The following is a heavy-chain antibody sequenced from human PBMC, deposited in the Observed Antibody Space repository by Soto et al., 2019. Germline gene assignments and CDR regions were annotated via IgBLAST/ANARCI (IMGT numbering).Heavy chain of an antibody. CDR1: GGSVSSGSYY. V-gene: IGHV4-61*01. Sequence: PSETLSLTCTVSGGSVSSGSYYWSWIRQPPGKGLEWIGYIYYSGSTNYNPSLKSRVTISVDTSKNQFSLKLSSVTAADTAVYYCARGSYNWKLYYYYGMDVWGQGTTVTVSS. CDR2: IYYSGST. D-gene: IGHD1-20*01. CDR3: ARGSYNWKLYYYYGMDV. J-gene: IGHJ6*02.